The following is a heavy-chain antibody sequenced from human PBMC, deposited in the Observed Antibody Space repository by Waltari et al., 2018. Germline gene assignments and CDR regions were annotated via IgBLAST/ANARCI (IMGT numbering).Heavy chain of an antibody. Sequence: QVQLQESGPGLVKPSETLSLPCTVSGCSISSYYWSWIRQPPGKGLEWIGYIYYSGSTNYNPSLKSRVTISVDTSKNQFSLKLSSVTAADTAVYYCARETIDRRFDYWGQGTLVTVSS. CDR3: ARETIDRRFDY. CDR2: IYYSGST. V-gene: IGHV4-59*01. CDR1: GCSISSYY. D-gene: IGHD1-26*01. J-gene: IGHJ4*02.